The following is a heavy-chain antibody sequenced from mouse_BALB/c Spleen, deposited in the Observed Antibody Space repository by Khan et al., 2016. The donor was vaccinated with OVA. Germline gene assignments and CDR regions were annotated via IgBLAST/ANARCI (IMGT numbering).Heavy chain of an antibody. Sequence: VQLQESGAELVRPGTSVKMSCKAAGYTFTNYWIGWVKQSPGHGLEWIGDIYPGGGYTNYTEKFKGKATLTADTSSSTAYMPPSSLTSGDSVISYCARGGAAQASWDYFDNWGQGTTLTVSS. CDR3: ARGGAAQASWDYFDN. J-gene: IGHJ2*01. CDR2: IYPGGGYT. CDR1: GYTFTNYW. V-gene: IGHV1-63*02. D-gene: IGHD3-2*02.